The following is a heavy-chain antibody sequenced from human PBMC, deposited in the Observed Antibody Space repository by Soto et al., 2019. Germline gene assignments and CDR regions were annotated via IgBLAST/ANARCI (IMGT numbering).Heavy chain of an antibody. J-gene: IGHJ4*02. V-gene: IGHV3-30-3*01. CDR3: ARLYGDPDY. Sequence: PGGSLRLSCAASGFTFSSYAMHWVRQAPGKGLEWVAVISYDGSNKYYADSVKGRFTVSGDNSKNTLYLQMNSLRAEDTAVYYCARLYGDPDYWGQGTLVTVSS. CDR2: ISYDGSNK. CDR1: GFTFSSYA. D-gene: IGHD4-17*01.